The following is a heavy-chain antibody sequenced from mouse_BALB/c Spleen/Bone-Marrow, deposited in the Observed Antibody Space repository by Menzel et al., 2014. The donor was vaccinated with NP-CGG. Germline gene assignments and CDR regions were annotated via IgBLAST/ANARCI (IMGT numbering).Heavy chain of an antibody. Sequence: QVQLQQSGAELVRPGSSVKISCKASGYVFSSYWMNWVKQRPGQGLEWIGQIFPGDGYTNYNGQFKGKATLTADRSSSTAFMQLSSLTSEDSAVYFCARGDFDYDFTMDYWGQGTSVTVSS. CDR1: GYVFSSYW. J-gene: IGHJ4*01. D-gene: IGHD2-4*01. V-gene: IGHV1-80*01. CDR3: ARGDFDYDFTMDY. CDR2: IFPGDGYT.